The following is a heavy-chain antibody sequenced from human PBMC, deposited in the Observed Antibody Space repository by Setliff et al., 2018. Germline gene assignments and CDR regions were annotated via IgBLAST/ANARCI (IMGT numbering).Heavy chain of an antibody. Sequence: SETLSLTCAVSVYSISRDCHWGWIRQPAGKGLEWIGRIYTSGSTNYNPSLKSRVTISVDTSKNQFSLKLSSVTAADTAVYYCARGGLWFGELLWKYYYYGMDVWGQGTTVTVSS. CDR3: ARGGLWFGELLWKYYYYGMDV. CDR2: IYTSGST. J-gene: IGHJ6*02. D-gene: IGHD3-10*01. CDR1: VYSISRDCH. V-gene: IGHV4-61*02.